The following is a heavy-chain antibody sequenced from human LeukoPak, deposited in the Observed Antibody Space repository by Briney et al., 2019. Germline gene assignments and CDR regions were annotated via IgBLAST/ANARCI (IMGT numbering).Heavy chain of an antibody. CDR1: GGSIRSNTNFWGWNSSNY. J-gene: IGHJ3*02. V-gene: IGHV4-39*01. Sequence: SETLSLTCTVSGGSIRSNTNFWGWNSSNYWGWIRQPPGKGLEWIGSIHFSGTTYYNPSLQSRLTISVDASKNQFSLKVTSVTATDTALYYCARQRDTASVEAFDIWGQGTMVTVSS. D-gene: IGHD5-18*01. CDR3: ARQRDTASVEAFDI. CDR2: IHFSGTT.